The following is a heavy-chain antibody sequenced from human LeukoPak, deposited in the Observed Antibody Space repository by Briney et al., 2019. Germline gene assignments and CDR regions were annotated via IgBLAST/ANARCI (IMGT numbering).Heavy chain of an antibody. V-gene: IGHV3-21*01. CDR1: GFTFSSYS. D-gene: IGHD5-18*01. CDR3: ARADTTHPYYFDY. Sequence: PRGSLRLSCAASGFTFSSYSMNWVRQAPGKGLEWVSSISSSSSYIYYADSVKGRFTISRDNAKNSLYLQVNSLRAEDTAVYYCARADTTHPYYFDYWGQGTLVTVSS. CDR2: ISSSSSYI. J-gene: IGHJ4*02.